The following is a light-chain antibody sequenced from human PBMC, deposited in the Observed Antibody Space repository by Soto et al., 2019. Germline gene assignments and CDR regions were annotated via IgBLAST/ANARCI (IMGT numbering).Light chain of an antibody. CDR3: QQYGSSPTT. V-gene: IGKV3-20*01. Sequence: EIVLTQSPGTLALSPGERATLSCRASQRVSSNYLAWYQQKSGQAPRLLIYGASSRATGIPDRFSGSGSGTDFTLTISRLEPEDFAAYYCQQYGSSPTTFGQGTRLEIK. CDR2: GAS. CDR1: QRVSSNY. J-gene: IGKJ5*01.